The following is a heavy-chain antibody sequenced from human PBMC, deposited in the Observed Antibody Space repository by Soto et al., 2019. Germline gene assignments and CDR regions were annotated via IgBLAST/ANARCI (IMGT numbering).Heavy chain of an antibody. CDR1: GGSISGYF. J-gene: IGHJ4*02. D-gene: IGHD6-13*01. CDR3: VSDGAATGSVYLDY. CDR2: ISYSGST. Sequence: QVQLQESGPGLVKPSETLSLTCTVSGGSISGYFWSWIRQPPGKGLEWIGDISYSGSTNYNSSLKSRVTMSIDTSKNQFSLRLTSVTAADSAVYYCVSDGAATGSVYLDYWGQGTLVTVSS. V-gene: IGHV4-59*01.